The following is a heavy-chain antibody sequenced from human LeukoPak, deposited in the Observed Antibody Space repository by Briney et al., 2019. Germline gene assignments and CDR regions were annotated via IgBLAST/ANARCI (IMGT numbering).Heavy chain of an antibody. Sequence: GSSVKVSCKASGGTFSSYAISWVRQAPGQGLEWMGGIIPIFGTANYAQKFQGRVTITTDESTSTAYMELSSLRSEDTAVYYCASGSSSPGYFDYFGQGTLVTVSS. CDR2: IIPIFGTA. CDR1: GGTFSSYA. D-gene: IGHD6-6*01. CDR3: ASGSSSPGYFDY. J-gene: IGHJ4*02. V-gene: IGHV1-69*05.